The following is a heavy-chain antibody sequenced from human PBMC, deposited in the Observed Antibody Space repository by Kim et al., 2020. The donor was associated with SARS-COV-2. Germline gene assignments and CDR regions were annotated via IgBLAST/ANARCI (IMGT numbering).Heavy chain of an antibody. J-gene: IGHJ4*02. V-gene: IGHV1-18*01. CDR3: ARDPQYGDLHFDY. Sequence: YAQKLQGRVTMTTDTSTSTAYMELRSLRSDDTAVYYCARDPQYGDLHFDYWGQGTLVTVSS. D-gene: IGHD4-17*01.